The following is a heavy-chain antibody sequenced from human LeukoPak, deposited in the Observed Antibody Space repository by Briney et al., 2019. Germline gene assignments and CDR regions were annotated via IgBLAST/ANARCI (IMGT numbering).Heavy chain of an antibody. CDR3: PREIVVVEAATRSHYYYYGMDV. D-gene: IGHD2-15*01. J-gene: IGHJ6*02. CDR1: GFTFSSYE. V-gene: IGHV3-48*03. Sequence: GGSLRLSCAASGFTFSSYEMSWVRQAPGKGLEWVSHISSSGSTIYYADSVKGRFTTSRDNAENSLYLQMNSLRAEDTAVYYCPREIVVVEAATRSHYYYYGMDVWGQGTTVTVSS. CDR2: ISSSGSTI.